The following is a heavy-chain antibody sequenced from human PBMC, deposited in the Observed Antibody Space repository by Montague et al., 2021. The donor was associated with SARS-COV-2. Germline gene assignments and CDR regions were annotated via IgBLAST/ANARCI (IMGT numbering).Heavy chain of an antibody. CDR2: ISSSSSYI. V-gene: IGHV3-21*01. J-gene: IGHJ4*02. CDR1: GFTFSSYS. CDR3: ARDPYYDILTGYYKD. Sequence: LSFAASGFTFSSYSMNWVRQAPGKGLEWVSSISSSSSYIYYADSVKGRFTISRDNAKNSLYLQMNSLRAEDTAVYYCARDPYYDILTGYYKDWGQGTLVTVSS. D-gene: IGHD3-9*01.